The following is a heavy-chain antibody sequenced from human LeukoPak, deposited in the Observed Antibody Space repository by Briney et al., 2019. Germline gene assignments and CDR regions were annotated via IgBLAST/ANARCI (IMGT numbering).Heavy chain of an antibody. CDR2: IRYDGSNK. CDR3: AKDAIPPPVYYYDSSGVFDY. Sequence: GGSLRLSCAASGFTFSSYGMHWVRQAPGKGLEWVAFIRYDGSNKYYADSVKGRFTISRDNSKNALYLQMNSLRAEDTAVYYCAKDAIPPPVYYYDSSGVFDYWGQGTLVTVSS. D-gene: IGHD3-22*01. V-gene: IGHV3-30*02. CDR1: GFTFSSYG. J-gene: IGHJ4*02.